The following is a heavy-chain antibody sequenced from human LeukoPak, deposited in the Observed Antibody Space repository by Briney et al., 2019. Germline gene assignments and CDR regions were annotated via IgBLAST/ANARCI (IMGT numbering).Heavy chain of an antibody. CDR2: ISSSGSTI. CDR3: ARDRGNYGDSGLGAFDI. D-gene: IGHD4-17*01. J-gene: IGHJ3*02. V-gene: IGHV3-48*03. Sequence: GGSLRLSCAASGFTFSSYEMNWVRQAPGKGLEWVSYISSSGSTIYYADSVKGRFTISRDNSKNTLYLQMNSLRAEDTAVYYCARDRGNYGDSGLGAFDIWGQGTMVTVSS. CDR1: GFTFSSYE.